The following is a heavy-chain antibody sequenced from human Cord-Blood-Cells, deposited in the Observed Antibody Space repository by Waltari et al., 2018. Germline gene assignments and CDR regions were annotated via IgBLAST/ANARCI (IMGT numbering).Heavy chain of an antibody. CDR3: ARGDVLRYFDWLLHPDY. J-gene: IGHJ4*02. D-gene: IGHD3-9*01. CDR2: IWYDGSNK. Sequence: QVQLVESGGGVVQPGRSLRLSCAASGFTFSSYGMHWVRPAPGKGLEWVAVIWYDGSNKYYADSVKGRFTISRDNSKNTLYLQMNSLRAEDTAVYYCARGDVLRYFDWLLHPDYWGQGTLVTVSS. CDR1: GFTFSSYG. V-gene: IGHV3-33*01.